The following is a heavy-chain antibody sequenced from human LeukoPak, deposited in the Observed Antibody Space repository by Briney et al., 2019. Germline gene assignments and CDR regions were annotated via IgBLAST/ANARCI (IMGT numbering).Heavy chain of an antibody. CDR1: GFTFDDYA. CDR2: ISGDGGST. Sequence: GGSLRLSCAASGFTFDDYAMHWVRHAPGKGLEWVSLISGDGGSTYYADSVKGRFTISRDNSKNSLYLQMNSLRTEDTALYYCAKDYYYGSGGNWFDPWGQGTLVTVSS. CDR3: AKDYYYGSGGNWFDP. D-gene: IGHD3-10*01. J-gene: IGHJ5*02. V-gene: IGHV3-43*02.